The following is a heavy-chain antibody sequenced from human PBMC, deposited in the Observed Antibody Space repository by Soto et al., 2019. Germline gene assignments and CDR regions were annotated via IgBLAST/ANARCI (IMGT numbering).Heavy chain of an antibody. V-gene: IGHV3-30-3*01. CDR2: IAPDGSQI. CDR1: GFTFSGKT. Sequence: GGSLRLSCAASGFTFSGKTMYWVRQAPGKGLEWVALIAPDGSQIYYADPVKGRFTISRDNSKNTLYLQMDSLRAEDKSLYLCATDIHATWLLNSWGQGTLVTVSS. D-gene: IGHD2-2*02. CDR3: ATDIHATWLLNS. J-gene: IGHJ4*02.